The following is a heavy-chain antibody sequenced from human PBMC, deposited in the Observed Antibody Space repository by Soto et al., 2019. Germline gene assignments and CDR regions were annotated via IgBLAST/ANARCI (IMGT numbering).Heavy chain of an antibody. J-gene: IGHJ4*02. CDR3: ARSPFLECN. CDR2: IKQDGSET. V-gene: IGHV3-7*01. D-gene: IGHD3-3*02. Sequence: GGSLRLSCAASGFTFSSAWMTWVRQAPGKGLEWVAKIKQDGSETYYLDSVKGRFSISRDNAKNSVFLRMNSLRADDTGVYYCARSPFLECNWAQGTLVTVSS. CDR1: GFTFSSAW.